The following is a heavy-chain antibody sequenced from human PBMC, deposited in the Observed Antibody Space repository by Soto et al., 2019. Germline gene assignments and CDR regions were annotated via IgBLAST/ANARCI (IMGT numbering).Heavy chain of an antibody. V-gene: IGHV1-18*01. CDR3: ARVLRGVVNWFDP. CDR2: IATYNTNR. J-gene: IGHJ5*02. D-gene: IGHD3-10*01. CDR1: GDTFTHFV. Sequence: ASVKVSGKTSGDTFTHFVLSWVRQPPGQGLEWMGWIATYNTNRNYAQKFQGRLTLTTDTSTSTAYMELKSLGYDDTAVYYCARVLRGVVNWFDPWGQGTLVTVSS.